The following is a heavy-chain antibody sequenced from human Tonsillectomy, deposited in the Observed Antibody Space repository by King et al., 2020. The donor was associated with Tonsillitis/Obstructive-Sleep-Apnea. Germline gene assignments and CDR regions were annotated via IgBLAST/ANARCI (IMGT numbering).Heavy chain of an antibody. CDR3: ANCAIAGRRGFDP. J-gene: IGHJ5*02. V-gene: IGHV4-34*01. D-gene: IGHD6-13*01. CDR2: INHSVST. Sequence: VQLQQWCAGLLKPSETLSLTCAVYGESFSGYYWSWFRQPPGNGLEWIGEINHSVSTNYNHSLKSLVTIPVDTSKNQFSLKLSSVTAADTAVYYCANCAIAGRRGFDPWGQGTLVTVSS. CDR1: GESFSGYY.